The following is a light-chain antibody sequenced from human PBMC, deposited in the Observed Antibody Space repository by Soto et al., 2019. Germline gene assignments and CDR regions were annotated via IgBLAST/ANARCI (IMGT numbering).Light chain of an antibody. V-gene: IGKV1-5*01. CDR1: HSISSW. J-gene: IGKJ1*01. CDR2: DAS. Sequence: DIQMTQSPSTLSASVGDRVTITCRASHSISSWLAWYQQKPGKAPKLLIYDASSLESGVPSRFSGSGSGTEFTLTISSLQPDDFATYYCQQYNSYSPRWTFGQGTKVDIK. CDR3: QQYNSYSPRWT.